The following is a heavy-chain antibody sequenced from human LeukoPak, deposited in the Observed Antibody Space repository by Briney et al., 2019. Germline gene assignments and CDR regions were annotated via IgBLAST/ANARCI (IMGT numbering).Heavy chain of an antibody. D-gene: IGHD4-23*01. CDR3: ATGVRYGGNSGYFDL. CDR2: ISGSGGST. J-gene: IGHJ2*01. V-gene: IGHV3-23*01. CDR1: GFTFSSYA. Sequence: PGGSLRLSCEASGFTFSSYAMSWVRQAPGKGLEWVSAISGSGGSTYYADSVKGRFTISRDNSKNTLYLQMNSLRAEDTAVFYCATGVRYGGNSGYFDLWGRGTLITVSS.